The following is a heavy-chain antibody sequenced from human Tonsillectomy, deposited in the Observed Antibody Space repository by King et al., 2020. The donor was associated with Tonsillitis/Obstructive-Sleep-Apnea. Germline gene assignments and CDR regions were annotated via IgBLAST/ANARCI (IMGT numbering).Heavy chain of an antibody. CDR3: TTDPVPDFWSGYDY. D-gene: IGHD3-3*01. V-gene: IGHV3-15*01. Sequence: VQLVESGGGLVKPGGSLRLSCAASGLTVSNAWMSWVRQAPGKGLEWGGVIKSKTDGGSTDYDAPMKGRFTISRDASKNTLYLPMNSLKTEDTAVYYCTTDPVPDFWSGYDYWGQGTLVTVSS. CDR2: IKSKTDGGST. J-gene: IGHJ4*02. CDR1: GLTVSNAW.